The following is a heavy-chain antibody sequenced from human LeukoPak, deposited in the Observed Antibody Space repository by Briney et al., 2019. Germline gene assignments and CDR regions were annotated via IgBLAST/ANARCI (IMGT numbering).Heavy chain of an antibody. D-gene: IGHD3-10*01. CDR3: ARDSSTYYYGSGSYGGSVDY. CDR1: GFTFSSYG. V-gene: IGHV3-30*02. J-gene: IGHJ4*02. Sequence: GGSLTLSCTASGFTFSSYGIHWVRQAPGKGLEWVAFIRYDGSNKYYADSVKGRFTISRDNSKNTLYLQMNSLRAEDTAVYYCARDSSTYYYGSGSYGGSVDYWGQGTLVTVSS. CDR2: IRYDGSNK.